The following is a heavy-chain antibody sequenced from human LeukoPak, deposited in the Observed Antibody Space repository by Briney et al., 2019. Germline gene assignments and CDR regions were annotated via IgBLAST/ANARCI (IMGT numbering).Heavy chain of an antibody. J-gene: IGHJ4*02. CDR2: IKQDGSEK. D-gene: IGHD6-19*01. CDR3: ARESSGWSQSDPFDY. Sequence: PGGSLRLSCAASGFTFSSYWMSWVRQAPGKGLEWVANIKQDGSEKYYVDSVKGRFTISRDNAKNSLYLQMNSLRAEDTAGYYCARESSGWSQSDPFDYWGQGTLVTVSS. CDR1: GFTFSSYW. V-gene: IGHV3-7*01.